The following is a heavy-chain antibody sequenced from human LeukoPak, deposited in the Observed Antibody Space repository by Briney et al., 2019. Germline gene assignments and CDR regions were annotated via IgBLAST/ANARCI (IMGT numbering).Heavy chain of an antibody. CDR3: AKYDYVWGSYRGFDY. Sequence: GSLRLSCAASGFTFSSYAMSWVRQAPGKGLEWVSAISGSGGSTYYADSVKGRFTISRDNSKNTLYLQMNSLRAEDTAVYYCAKYDYVWGSYRGFDYWGQGTLVTVSS. D-gene: IGHD3-16*02. J-gene: IGHJ4*02. V-gene: IGHV3-23*01. CDR1: GFTFSSYA. CDR2: ISGSGGST.